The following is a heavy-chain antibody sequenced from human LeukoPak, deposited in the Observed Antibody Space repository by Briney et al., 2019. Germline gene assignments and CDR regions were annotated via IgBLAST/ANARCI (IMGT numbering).Heavy chain of an antibody. J-gene: IGHJ4*02. D-gene: IGHD6-13*01. CDR2: IKSKTDGGTT. CDR3: TTELVLYYFDY. V-gene: IGHV3-15*01. Sequence: PGGSLRLSCAASGFTFSNAWMSWVRQAPGKGLEWVGRIKSKTDGGTTDYAAPVNGRFTISRDDSKNTLYLQMNSLKTEDTAVYYCTTELVLYYFDYWGQGTLVTVSS. CDR1: GFTFSNAW.